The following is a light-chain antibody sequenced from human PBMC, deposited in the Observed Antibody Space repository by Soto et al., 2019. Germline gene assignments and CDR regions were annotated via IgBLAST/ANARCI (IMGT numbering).Light chain of an antibody. CDR3: QQYNSYWYT. CDR1: QDIGSY. J-gene: IGKJ2*01. Sequence: AIRMTQSPSSLSASTGDRVSITCRATQDIGSYLAWYQQIPGRAPKLLIYHASTLQSGVPSRFSGSGSGTDFTLTISYLQSEDFGTYYCQQYNSYWYTFGQGTKLEIK. V-gene: IGKV1-8*01. CDR2: HAS.